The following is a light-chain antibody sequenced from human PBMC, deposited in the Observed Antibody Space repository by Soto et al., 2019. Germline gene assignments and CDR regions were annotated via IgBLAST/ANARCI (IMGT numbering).Light chain of an antibody. Sequence: DIQMTQSPSTLSASVGDRVTITCRASQSVSSWLAWYQQKPGKAPKLLIYDASTLESGVPSGFSGSGSGTEFTLTITSLQADDSATYYCQQFHSYSPTFGQGTKVELK. CDR3: QQFHSYSPT. V-gene: IGKV1-5*01. J-gene: IGKJ1*01. CDR2: DAS. CDR1: QSVSSW.